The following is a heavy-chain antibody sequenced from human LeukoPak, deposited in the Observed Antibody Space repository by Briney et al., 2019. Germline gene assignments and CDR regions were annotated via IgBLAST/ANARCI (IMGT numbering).Heavy chain of an antibody. D-gene: IGHD4-17*01. Sequence: GGSLGLSCATSQFNFNSYGMTWVRQAPGKGLEWVSSISGGGGSTQYADSVQGRFTISRDNSKNTLYLQMNSLRADDTAVYYCAKDPNGDYIGTFDIWGQGTMVTVSS. V-gene: IGHV3-23*01. CDR3: AKDPNGDYIGTFDI. CDR1: QFNFNSYG. CDR2: ISGGGGST. J-gene: IGHJ3*02.